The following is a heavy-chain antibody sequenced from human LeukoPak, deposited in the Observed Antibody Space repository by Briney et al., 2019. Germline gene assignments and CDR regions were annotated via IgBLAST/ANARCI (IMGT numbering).Heavy chain of an antibody. D-gene: IGHD3-10*01. J-gene: IGHJ4*02. Sequence: GGALRLSCAASVFTFSSYAMHLVRQAPGKGLEYVSAISSNGGNTYYANSVKGRFTISRDNSKDTLYLQIGGLRAEYLAVHCCSRNAMARGNHFDYWGQGTLVAVSS. V-gene: IGHV3-64*01. CDR3: SRNAMARGNHFDY. CDR1: VFTFSSYA. CDR2: ISSNGGNT.